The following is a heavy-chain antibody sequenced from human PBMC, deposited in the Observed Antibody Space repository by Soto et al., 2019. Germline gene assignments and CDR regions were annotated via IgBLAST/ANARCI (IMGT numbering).Heavy chain of an antibody. CDR3: ARVGFTDSGYDWDNWFDP. V-gene: IGHV4-30-4*01. J-gene: IGHJ5*02. CDR2: IYYSGST. CDR1: GGSISSGDYY. Sequence: QVQLQESGPGLVKPSQTLSLTCTVSGGSISSGDYYWSWIRQPPGKGLEWIGYIYYSGSTYYNPSLKSRVTISVDTSKNQFSLKLSSVTDADTAVYYCARVGFTDSGYDWDNWFDPWGQGTLVTVSS. D-gene: IGHD5-12*01.